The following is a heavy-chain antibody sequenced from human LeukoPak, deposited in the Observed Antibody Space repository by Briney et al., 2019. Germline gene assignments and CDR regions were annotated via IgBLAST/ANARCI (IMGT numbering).Heavy chain of an antibody. CDR2: IYYSGST. CDR3: ARLAATRSHNWFDP. CDR1: GGSISSSSYY. D-gene: IGHD6-13*01. J-gene: IGHJ5*02. V-gene: IGHV4-39*01. Sequence: SETLSLTCTVSGGSISSSSYYWGWIRQPPGNGLEWIGSIYYSGSTYYNPSLKSRVTISVDTSKNQFSLKLSSVTAADTAVYYCARLAATRSHNWFDPWGQGTLVTVSS.